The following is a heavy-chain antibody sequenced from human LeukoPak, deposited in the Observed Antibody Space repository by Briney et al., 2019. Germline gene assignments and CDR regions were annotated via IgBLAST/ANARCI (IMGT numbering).Heavy chain of an antibody. V-gene: IGHV1-2*02. D-gene: IGHD3-22*01. CDR1: GYNFNSYG. CDR2: INPNSGGT. Sequence: ASVKVSCKASGYNFNSYGMNWVRQAPGQGLEWMGWINPNSGGTNYAQKFQGRVTMTRDTSISTAYMELSRLRSDDTAVYYCASADPTDYYDSSGYLRPWGQGTLVTVSS. J-gene: IGHJ5*02. CDR3: ASADPTDYYDSSGYLRP.